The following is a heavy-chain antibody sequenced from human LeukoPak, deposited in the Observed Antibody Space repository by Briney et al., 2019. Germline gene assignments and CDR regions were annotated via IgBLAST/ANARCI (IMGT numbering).Heavy chain of an antibody. CDR2: INPNRGGT. V-gene: IGHV1-2*02. D-gene: IGHD1-7*01. Sequence: ASVKVSCKASGYTFTGYYMHWVRPAPGQGLEWMGWINPNRGGTNYAQKFQGRVTMTRDTSISTAYMELSRLRSDDTAVYYCARLWNYDAFDIWGQGTMVTVSS. CDR1: GYTFTGYY. CDR3: ARLWNYDAFDI. J-gene: IGHJ3*02.